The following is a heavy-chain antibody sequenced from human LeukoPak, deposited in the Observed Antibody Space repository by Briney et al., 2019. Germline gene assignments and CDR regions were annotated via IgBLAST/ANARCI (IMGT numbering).Heavy chain of an antibody. J-gene: IGHJ4*02. CDR1: GFTFSSYS. V-gene: IGHV4-59*04. D-gene: IGHD6-19*01. CDR3: ASGSHYGYSSGWLYY. CDR2: IYYSGST. Sequence: GSLRLSCAASGFTFSSYSMNWIRQPPGKGLEWIGSIYYSGSTYYNPSLKSRVTISVDTSKNQFFLRLNSVTAADTAVYYCASGSHYGYSSGWLYYWGQGTLVTVSS.